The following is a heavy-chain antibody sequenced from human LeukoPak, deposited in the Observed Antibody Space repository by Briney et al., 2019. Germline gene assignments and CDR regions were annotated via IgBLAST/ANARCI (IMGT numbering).Heavy chain of an antibody. V-gene: IGHV3-23*01. D-gene: IGHD6-19*01. CDR3: AKEILTQGWYYFDY. Sequence: TGGSLRLSCAASGFTFDDYAMHWVRQAPGKGLEWVSAISGSGGSTYYADSVKGRFTISRDNSKNTLYLQMNSLRAEDTAVYYCAKEILTQGWYYFDYWGQGTLVTVSS. J-gene: IGHJ4*02. CDR2: ISGSGGST. CDR1: GFTFDDYA.